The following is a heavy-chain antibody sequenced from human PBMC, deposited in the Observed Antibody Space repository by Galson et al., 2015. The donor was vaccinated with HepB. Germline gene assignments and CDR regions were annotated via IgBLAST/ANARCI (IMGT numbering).Heavy chain of an antibody. J-gene: IGHJ4*02. Sequence: SLRLSCAASGFTFSGSAIHWVRQTSGKGLEWVGRIRSKASNYATAYTMSLRGRFTISRDDSKNTAYLHMKSLKTEDTAVYYCIRMGGLSGYSSSWGQGTLVTVSS. CDR3: IRMGGLSGYSSS. CDR2: IRSKASNYAT. D-gene: IGHD6-13*01. V-gene: IGHV3-73*01. CDR1: GFTFSGSA.